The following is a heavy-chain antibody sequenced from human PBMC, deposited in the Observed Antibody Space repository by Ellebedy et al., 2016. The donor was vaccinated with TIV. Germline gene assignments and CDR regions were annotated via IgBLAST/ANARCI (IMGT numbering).Heavy chain of an antibody. J-gene: IGHJ6*02. Sequence: PGGSLRLSCAASGFTFSFYWMTWVRQAPGKGLEWGANIKQDGGEIYYVGSVKGRFTISRDNAKNSLYLQMNSLRAEYTAVYYCARNWGGMDVWGQGTTVTVSS. V-gene: IGHV3-7*03. D-gene: IGHD3-16*01. CDR2: IKQDGGEI. CDR1: GFTFSFYW. CDR3: ARNWGGMDV.